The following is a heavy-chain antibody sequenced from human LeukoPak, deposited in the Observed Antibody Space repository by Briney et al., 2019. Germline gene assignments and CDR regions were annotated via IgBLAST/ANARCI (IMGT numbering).Heavy chain of an antibody. D-gene: IGHD6-19*01. CDR3: AKDFIAVAGYNWFDP. Sequence: GGSLRLSCAASGFTFSSYSMNWVRQAPGKGLEWVSSISSSSYIYYADSVKGRFTISRDNAKNSLYLQMNSLRAEDTAVYYCAKDFIAVAGYNWFDPWGQGTLVTVSS. J-gene: IGHJ5*02. CDR1: GFTFSSYS. CDR2: ISSSSYI. V-gene: IGHV3-21*04.